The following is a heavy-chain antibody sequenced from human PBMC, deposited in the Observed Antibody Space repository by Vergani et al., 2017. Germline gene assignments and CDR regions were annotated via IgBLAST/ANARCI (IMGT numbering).Heavy chain of an antibody. CDR2: IFTSGST. Sequence: QVQLQASGPGLVKPSQTLSLTCTVSGDSISSGSYYWSWIRQPAGKGLEWIGRIFTSGSTNYNPSLKSRVTISLDTSKNQFSLKLNSVTAADTAVYYCARLHRGIAAAGTLVWFDPWGQGTLVTVSS. CDR1: GDSISSGSYY. D-gene: IGHD6-13*01. CDR3: ARLHRGIAAAGTLVWFDP. J-gene: IGHJ5*02. V-gene: IGHV4-61*02.